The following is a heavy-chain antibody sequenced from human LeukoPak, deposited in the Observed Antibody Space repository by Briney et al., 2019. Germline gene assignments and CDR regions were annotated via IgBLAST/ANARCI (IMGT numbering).Heavy chain of an antibody. CDR2: INAGNGNT. CDR3: AGGPRAEADDY. V-gene: IGHV1-3*01. Sequence: ASVKVSCKASGYTFINFAINWGRQAPGQRPEWMGWINAGNGNTKYSQKFQGRVTITRDTSASTAYMELSSLTSEDTAVYYCAGGPRAEADDYWGQGTLVTVSS. D-gene: IGHD6-13*01. CDR1: GYTFINFA. J-gene: IGHJ4*02.